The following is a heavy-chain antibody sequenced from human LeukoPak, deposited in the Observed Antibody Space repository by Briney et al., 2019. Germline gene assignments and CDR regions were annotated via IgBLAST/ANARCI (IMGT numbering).Heavy chain of an antibody. V-gene: IGHV3-49*03. Sequence: GGSLRLSCTASGFTFGDYAMSWFRQAPGKGLEWVGFIRSKAYGGTTEYAASVKGRFTISRDDSKSIAYLQMNSLKTEDTAVYYCTRDNVWFGELSPFDYWGQGTLVTVSS. CDR3: TRDNVWFGELSPFDY. CDR2: IRSKAYGGTT. D-gene: IGHD3-10*01. J-gene: IGHJ4*02. CDR1: GFTFGDYA.